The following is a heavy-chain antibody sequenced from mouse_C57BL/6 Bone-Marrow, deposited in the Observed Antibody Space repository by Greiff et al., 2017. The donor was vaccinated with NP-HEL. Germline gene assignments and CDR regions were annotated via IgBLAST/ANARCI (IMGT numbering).Heavy chain of an antibody. CDR3: ARIPMVREIFAY. CDR2: IWWDDDK. V-gene: IGHV8-8*01. J-gene: IGHJ3*01. Sequence: QVTLKVCGPGILQPSQTLSLTCSFSGFSLSTFGMGVGWIRQPSGKGLEWLAHIWWDDDKYYNPALKSRLTISKDTSKNQVFLEIANVDTADTATYYCARIPMVREIFAYWGQGTLVTVSA. CDR1: GFSLSTFGMG. D-gene: IGHD2-2*01.